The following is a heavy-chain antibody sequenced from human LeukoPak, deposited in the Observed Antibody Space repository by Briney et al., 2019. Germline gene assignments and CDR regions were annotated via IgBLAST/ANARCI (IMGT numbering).Heavy chain of an antibody. D-gene: IGHD4/OR15-4a*01. CDR2: INPNSGGT. V-gene: IGHV1-2*02. Sequence: GPSVTVSCKASGYTFTGYYMHWVRQAPGQGLEWMGWINPNSGGTNYAQKFQGRVTMTRDTSITTAYMELSRLRSDDTAVYYCARSSLTKLTVDYWGQGTLVTVPS. CDR3: ARSSLTKLTVDY. J-gene: IGHJ4*02. CDR1: GYTFTGYY.